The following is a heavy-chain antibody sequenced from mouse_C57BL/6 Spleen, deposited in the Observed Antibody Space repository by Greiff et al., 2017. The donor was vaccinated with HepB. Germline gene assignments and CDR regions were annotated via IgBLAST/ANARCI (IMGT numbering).Heavy chain of an antibody. Sequence: QRVESGGDLVKPGGSLKLSCAASGFTFSSYGMSWVRQTPDKRLEWVATISSGGSYTYYPDSVKGRFTISRDNAKNTLYLQMSSLKSEDTAMYYCARHEDSWFAYWGQGTLVTVSA. J-gene: IGHJ3*01. CDR3: ARHEDSWFAY. CDR2: ISSGGSYT. CDR1: GFTFSSYG. V-gene: IGHV5-6*01.